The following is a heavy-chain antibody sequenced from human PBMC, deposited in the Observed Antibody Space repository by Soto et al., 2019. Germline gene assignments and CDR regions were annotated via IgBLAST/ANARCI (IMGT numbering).Heavy chain of an antibody. CDR3: ASSPIGYCSGGSCPVGYYYYYMDV. CDR1: GFTVSSNY. Sequence: GGSLRLSCAASGFTVSSNYMSWVRQAPGKGLEWVTAISGSGGSTYYADSVKGRFTISRDNSKNTLYLQMNSLRAEDTAVYYCASSPIGYCSGGSCPVGYYYYYMDVWGKGTTVTVSS. J-gene: IGHJ6*03. CDR2: ISGSGGST. D-gene: IGHD2-15*01. V-gene: IGHV3-23*01.